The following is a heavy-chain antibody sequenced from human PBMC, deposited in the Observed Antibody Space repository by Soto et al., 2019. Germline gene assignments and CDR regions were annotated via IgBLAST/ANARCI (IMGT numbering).Heavy chain of an antibody. CDR1: GFTFTRYY. V-gene: IGHV3-7*03. J-gene: IGHJ4*02. CDR2: IKQDGSEN. Sequence: GGSLRLSCAASGFTFTRYYLSWVRQAPGKGLEWVANIKQDGSENYYVDYVKGRFNICRNKAKNSLYMQMNRLRVEDTAVYYCARSPSFFGGWLDYWGQGTLVTVSS. D-gene: IGHD3-10*01. CDR3: ARSPSFFGGWLDY.